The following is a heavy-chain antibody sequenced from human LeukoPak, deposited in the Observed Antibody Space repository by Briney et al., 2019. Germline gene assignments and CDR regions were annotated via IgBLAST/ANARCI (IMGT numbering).Heavy chain of an antibody. CDR3: AREDIVVVPAAMDHRHSGYGEPYYYYYMDV. Sequence: PSETLSLTCTVSGGSISSYYWSWIRQPPGKGLEWIGYIYYSGSTNYNPSLKSRVTISVDTSKNQFSLKLSSVTAADTAVYYCAREDIVVVPAAMDHRHSGYGEPYYYYYMDVWGKGTTVTVSS. J-gene: IGHJ6*03. CDR1: GGSISSYY. CDR2: IYYSGST. V-gene: IGHV4-59*01. D-gene: IGHD2-2*01.